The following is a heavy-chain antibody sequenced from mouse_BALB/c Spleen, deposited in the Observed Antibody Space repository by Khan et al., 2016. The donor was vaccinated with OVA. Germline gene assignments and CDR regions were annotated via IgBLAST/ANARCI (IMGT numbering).Heavy chain of an antibody. J-gene: IGHJ4*01. Sequence: QVQLQQPGPDLVKPGTSVRISCKASGYTFTTYYIHWAKQRPGQGLEWSGWIFTGNVNTKYNEKFKGKATLTADKSSSTAHMQLSSLTSEGSAVYFCARDDYFVGDAMDYWGQGSSVTVSS. CDR3: ARDDYFVGDAMDY. CDR1: GYTFTTYY. V-gene: IGHV1S56*01. D-gene: IGHD2-4*01. CDR2: IFTGNVNT.